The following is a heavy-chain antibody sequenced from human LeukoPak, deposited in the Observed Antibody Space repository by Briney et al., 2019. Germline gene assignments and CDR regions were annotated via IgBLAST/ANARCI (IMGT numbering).Heavy chain of an antibody. CDR1: GFTFSSYG. Sequence: GGSLRLSCAASGFTFSSYGMHWVRQAPGKGLEWVSAISGSGGSTYYADSVKGRFTISRDNSKNTLYLQMNSLRAEDTAVYYCAKAAWVVVDPPSSPASFFDYWGQGTLVTVSS. CDR3: AKAAWVVVDPPSSPASFFDY. D-gene: IGHD2-15*01. V-gene: IGHV3-23*01. CDR2: ISGSGGST. J-gene: IGHJ4*02.